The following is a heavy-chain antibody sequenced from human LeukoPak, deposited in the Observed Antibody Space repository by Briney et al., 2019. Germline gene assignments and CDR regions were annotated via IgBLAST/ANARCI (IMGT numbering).Heavy chain of an antibody. V-gene: IGHV3-74*01. CDR2: INSDGSST. D-gene: IGHD3-10*01. Sequence: GGSLRLSCAASGFTFSSYWMHWVRQAPGKGLVWVSRINSDGSSTSYADSVKGRFTISRDNAKNMLYLQMNSLRAEDTAVYYCARRDYGSGSYYNKPTFFDYWGQGTLVTVSS. CDR1: GFTFSSYW. CDR3: ARRDYGSGSYYNKPTFFDY. J-gene: IGHJ4*02.